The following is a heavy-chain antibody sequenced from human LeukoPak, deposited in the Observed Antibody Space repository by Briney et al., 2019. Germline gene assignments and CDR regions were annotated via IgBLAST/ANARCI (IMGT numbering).Heavy chain of an antibody. Sequence: GRSLRLSCAASRFTFSTFGMHWVRQAPGKGLEWVAVISSDGSNKYYADSVRGRFTIYRDNSKDTLYLQMSSLSIEDTAVYYCSAATKFLDYYYDYWGQGTLVTVSS. V-gene: IGHV3-30*03. CDR1: RFTFSTFG. D-gene: IGHD3-22*01. CDR3: SAATKFLDYYYDY. J-gene: IGHJ4*02. CDR2: ISSDGSNK.